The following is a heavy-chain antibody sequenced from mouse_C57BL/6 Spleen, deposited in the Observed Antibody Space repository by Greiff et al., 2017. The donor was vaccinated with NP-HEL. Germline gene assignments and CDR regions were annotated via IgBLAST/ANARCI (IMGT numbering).Heavy chain of an antibody. Sequence: QVQLQQPGAELVKPGASVKLSCKASGYTFTSYWMHWVKQRPGQGLEWIGMIHPNSGSTNYNEKFKSKATLTVDKSSSTAYMQLSSLTSEDSAVYYCARGNSGVYGNYDYFDYWGQGTTLTVSS. CDR2: IHPNSGST. CDR3: ARGNSGVYGNYDYFDY. CDR1: GYTFTSYW. V-gene: IGHV1-64*01. J-gene: IGHJ2*01. D-gene: IGHD2-1*01.